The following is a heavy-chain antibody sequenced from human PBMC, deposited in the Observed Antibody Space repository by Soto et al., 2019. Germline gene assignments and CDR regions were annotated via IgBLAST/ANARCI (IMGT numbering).Heavy chain of an antibody. CDR2: ISGGST. CDR1: GFTFSSYS. J-gene: IGHJ4*02. Sequence: GGSLRLSCAASGFTFSSYSMNWVRQAPGKGLEWVSYISGGSTYYADSVKGRFTISRDNSKNTLYLQVNSLRAEDTAVYYCAKVRGYYYDSSGSNPYYFDYWGQGTLVTVS. CDR3: AKVRGYYYDSSGSNPYYFDY. D-gene: IGHD3-22*01. V-gene: IGHV3-23*01.